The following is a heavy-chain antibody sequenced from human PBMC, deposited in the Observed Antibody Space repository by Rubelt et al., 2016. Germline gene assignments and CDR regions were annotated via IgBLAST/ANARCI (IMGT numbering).Heavy chain of an antibody. V-gene: IGHV3-23*01. CDR1: GFTFSSYA. Sequence: GGSLRLSCAASGFTFSSYAMSWVRQAPGKGLEWVSGISGSGGSTYNADSVKGRFTISRDNSKNTLYLQMNSLRAEDTAVYYCARDAQIAVAGQTPNWFDPWGQGTLVTVSA. J-gene: IGHJ5*02. D-gene: IGHD6-19*01. CDR3: ARDAQIAVAGQTPNWFDP. CDR2: ISGSGGST.